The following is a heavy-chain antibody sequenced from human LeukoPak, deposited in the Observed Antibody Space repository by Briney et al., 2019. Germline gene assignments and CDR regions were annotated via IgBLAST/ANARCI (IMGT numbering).Heavy chain of an antibody. J-gene: IGHJ3*02. Sequence: GGSLRLSCAASGFTFSDYAMNWVRQAPGKGLEWVSCIRSTSSTMYYADSVKGRSTISRDNGKNSLYLQMNSLRDEDTAVYYCARSFDIWGQGTMVTVSS. CDR2: IRSTSSTM. CDR3: ARSFDI. V-gene: IGHV3-48*02. CDR1: GFTFSDYA.